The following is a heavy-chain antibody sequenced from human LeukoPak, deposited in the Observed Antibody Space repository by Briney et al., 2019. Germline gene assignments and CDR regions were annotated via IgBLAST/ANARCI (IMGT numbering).Heavy chain of an antibody. CDR1: GYSISSAYY. V-gene: IGHV4-38-2*02. Sequence: SETLSLTCAVSGYSISSAYYWGWMRQPPGKGLEWMGSIYHTGSTYYNPSLKSRVTISRDTSKNQFSLKLSSVTAADTAVYYCARDKMGGADYWGQGTLVTVSS. J-gene: IGHJ4*02. D-gene: IGHD3-16*01. CDR3: ARDKMGGADY. CDR2: IYHTGST.